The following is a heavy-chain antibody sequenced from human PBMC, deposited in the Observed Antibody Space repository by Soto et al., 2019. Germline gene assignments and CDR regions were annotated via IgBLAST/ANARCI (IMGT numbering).Heavy chain of an antibody. CDR3: ARSEATAQDY. Sequence: QVQLLESGPGLLKPSGTLSLTCTVSGDSMTSSNWWNWVRQPPGKGLEWIGEAHHSGRTNYNPSLRSRVTISVDKSQNHFSLQLTSVTAADTAVYYCARSEATAQDYWGQGTLVTVSS. CDR1: GDSMTSSNW. CDR2: AHHSGRT. J-gene: IGHJ4*02. V-gene: IGHV4-4*02.